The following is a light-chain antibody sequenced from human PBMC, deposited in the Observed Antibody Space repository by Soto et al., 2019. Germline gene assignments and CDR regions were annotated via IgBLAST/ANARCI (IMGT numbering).Light chain of an antibody. Sequence: QSALTQPASVSGSPGQSITISCTGTSSDVGGYNFVSWYQHHPGKAPKLIIYDVSNRPSGVSNRFSGSKSGNTASLTIYGLQAEYEADYYCTSYTTSITYVFGTGTKLTVL. CDR2: DVS. V-gene: IGLV2-14*03. J-gene: IGLJ1*01. CDR3: TSYTTSITYV. CDR1: SSDVGGYNF.